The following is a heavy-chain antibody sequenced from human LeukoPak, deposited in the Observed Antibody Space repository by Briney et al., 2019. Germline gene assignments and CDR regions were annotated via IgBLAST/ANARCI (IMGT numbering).Heavy chain of an antibody. Sequence: SETLSLTCAVYGGSFSGYYWSWIRQPPGKGLEWIGEINHSGSTNYNPSLKSRVTISVDTSKNQFSLKLSSVTAADTAVYYCARPYYDSSGYEAFDIWGQGTMVTVSS. J-gene: IGHJ3*02. V-gene: IGHV4-34*01. CDR2: INHSGST. D-gene: IGHD3-22*01. CDR3: ARPYYDSSGYEAFDI. CDR1: GGSFSGYY.